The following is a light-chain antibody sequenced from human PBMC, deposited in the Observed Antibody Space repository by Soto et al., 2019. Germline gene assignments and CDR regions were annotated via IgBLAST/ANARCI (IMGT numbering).Light chain of an antibody. CDR2: GAS. CDR3: QQYGGSPPVT. CDR1: RSVSSTY. Sequence: EIMLTQSPGTLSLSPGDGATLSCRASRSVSSTYLAWYQQRPGQAPRLLIYGASTRARGIPDRFSGTGSGTDFSLTISRLEPEDFAVYFCQQYGGSPPVTFGQGTRLEIK. J-gene: IGKJ5*01. V-gene: IGKV3-20*01.